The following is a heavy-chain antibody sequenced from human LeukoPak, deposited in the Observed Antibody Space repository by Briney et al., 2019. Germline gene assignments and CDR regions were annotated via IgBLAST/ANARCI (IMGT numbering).Heavy chain of an antibody. CDR3: AKAADPNYFRYGDY. D-gene: IGHD1-7*01. CDR1: GFTFSNYA. CDR2: MGSIPGVT. Sequence: PGGSLRLSCAASGFTFSNYAMSWVREAPGKGLEGVSVMGSIPGVTYYTESVKGRFTISRDNSKNTVYLQMNNLRADDTALYFCAKAADPNYFRYGDYWGPGTMVTVSS. J-gene: IGHJ4*02. V-gene: IGHV3-23*01.